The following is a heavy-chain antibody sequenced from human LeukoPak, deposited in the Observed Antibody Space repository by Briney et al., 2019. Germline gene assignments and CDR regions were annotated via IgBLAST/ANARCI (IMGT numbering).Heavy chain of an antibody. J-gene: IGHJ3*02. CDR3: ARDGGSHAFDI. D-gene: IGHD3-10*01. CDR2: INHSGST. V-gene: IGHV4-34*01. Sequence: SETLSLTCAVYGGSFSGYYWSWIRQPPGKGLEWIGEINHSGSTNYNPSLKSRVTISVDTSKNQFSLKLSSVTAADTAVYYCARDGGSHAFDIWGQGIMVTVSS. CDR1: GGSFSGYY.